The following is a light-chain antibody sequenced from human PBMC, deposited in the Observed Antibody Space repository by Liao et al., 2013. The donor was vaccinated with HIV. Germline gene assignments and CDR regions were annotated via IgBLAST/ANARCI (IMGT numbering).Light chain of an antibody. CDR1: NIGSKS. CDR2: YDS. V-gene: IGLV3-21*01. Sequence: SYELAQPPSVSVAPGKTARITCGGNNIGSKSVHWYQQKPGQAPVVVIYYDSDRPSGIPERFSGSNSGNTATLTISRVEAGDEADYYCQAWDSSTAYVFGTGTKVTVL. CDR3: QAWDSSTAYV. J-gene: IGLJ1*01.